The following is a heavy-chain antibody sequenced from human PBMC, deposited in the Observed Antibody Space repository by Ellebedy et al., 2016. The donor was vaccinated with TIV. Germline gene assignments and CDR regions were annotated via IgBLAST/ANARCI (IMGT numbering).Heavy chain of an antibody. Sequence: GESLKISXAASGFTFSNYAMTWVRQAPGKGLEWVSGIGDTAHNTYYVDSVKGRFTISRDNSGNTLYLQMNSLRAEDTAVYYCARDNFRYYYFDYWGQGTLVTVSS. CDR2: IGDTAHNT. CDR1: GFTFSNYA. D-gene: IGHD3-3*01. J-gene: IGHJ4*02. CDR3: ARDNFRYYYFDY. V-gene: IGHV3-23*01.